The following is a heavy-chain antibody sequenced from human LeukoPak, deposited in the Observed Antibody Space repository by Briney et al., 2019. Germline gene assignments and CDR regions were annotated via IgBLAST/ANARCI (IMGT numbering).Heavy chain of an antibody. CDR2: ISGSGGST. J-gene: IGHJ4*02. CDR3: AKVNYDILAIDY. Sequence: HLGGSLRLSCAASGFTFSSYGMSWVRQAPGKGLEWVSAISGSGGSTYYADSVKGRFTISRDNSKNTLYPQMNSLRAEDTAVYYCAKVNYDILAIDYWGQGTLVTVSS. CDR1: GFTFSSYG. D-gene: IGHD3-9*01. V-gene: IGHV3-23*01.